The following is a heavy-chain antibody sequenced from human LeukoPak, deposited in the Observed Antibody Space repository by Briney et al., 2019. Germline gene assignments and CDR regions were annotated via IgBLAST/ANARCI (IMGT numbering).Heavy chain of an antibody. CDR2: ISSSDGGT. D-gene: IGHD3-3*01. Sequence: GGSLRLSCAGAGFTFSSYAMAWVRQSPEKGLEWVAIISSSDGGTYYIDSVKGRFTISRDNAKNSLYLQMNSLRAEDTAVYYCARDSQALVDFWSGYYHDYFDYWGQGTLVTVSS. CDR1: GFTFSSYA. J-gene: IGHJ4*02. CDR3: ARDSQALVDFWSGYYHDYFDY. V-gene: IGHV3-23*01.